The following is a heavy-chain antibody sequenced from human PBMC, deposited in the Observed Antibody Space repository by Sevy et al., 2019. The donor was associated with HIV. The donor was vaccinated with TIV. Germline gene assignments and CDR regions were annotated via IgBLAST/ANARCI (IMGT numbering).Heavy chain of an antibody. V-gene: IGHV4-59*01. CDR1: GGSISRYY. J-gene: IGHJ5*02. Sequence: SETLSLTCTVSGGSISRYYWSWIRQPPGKGLEWIGYVSDTGSTNYNPSLKSRVTISVDTSRNQFSLRLNSATAADTAVYYCARDLWSGYSNSYNWFDPWGQGTLVTVSS. D-gene: IGHD3-3*01. CDR3: ARDLWSGYSNSYNWFDP. CDR2: VSDTGST.